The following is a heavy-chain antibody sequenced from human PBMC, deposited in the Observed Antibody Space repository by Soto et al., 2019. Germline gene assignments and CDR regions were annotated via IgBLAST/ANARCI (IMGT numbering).Heavy chain of an antibody. J-gene: IGHJ4*01. V-gene: IGHV3-23*01. CDR1: GFNFRSYA. CDR3: AKGRGSSWTIDY. D-gene: IGHD6-13*01. Sequence: DVELSESGGGLVQPGGSLRLSCAASGFNFRSYAMSWVRRAPGKGLEWVSAISGSGGTSYFADSVRGRITISRDNSKNTLYLQLSSLRAEDTAEYFCAKGRGSSWTIDYWGHGTLVTVSS. CDR2: ISGSGGTS.